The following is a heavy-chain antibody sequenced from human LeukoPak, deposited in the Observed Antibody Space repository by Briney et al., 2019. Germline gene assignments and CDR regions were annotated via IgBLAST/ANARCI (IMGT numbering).Heavy chain of an antibody. CDR3: ARGWTGTTYDAFDM. CDR1: GFSFSTYD. CDR2: IGTAADA. Sequence: PGGSLRLSCAASGFSFSTYDMHWVRQPTGKGLEWVSSIGTAADAYYADSVKGRFTISRENAKNSLYLQMNSLGAGDTAVYYCARGWTGTTYDAFDMWGQGTLVTVSS. D-gene: IGHD4-17*01. V-gene: IGHV3-13*01. J-gene: IGHJ3*02.